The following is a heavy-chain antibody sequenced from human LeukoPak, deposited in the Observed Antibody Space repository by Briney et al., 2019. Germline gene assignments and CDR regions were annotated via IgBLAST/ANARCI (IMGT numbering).Heavy chain of an antibody. Sequence: SETLSLTCSVSGGSISSGSYYWSWIRQPPGKGLEWIVYIYYSGSTNYNPSLKSRVTISGDTSKNQFSLKLSSVTAADTAVYFCARVDYDGSGYNFDYWGQGTLVTVSS. D-gene: IGHD3-22*01. J-gene: IGHJ4*02. CDR3: ARVDYDGSGYNFDY. CDR1: GGSISSGSYY. V-gene: IGHV4-61*01. CDR2: IYYSGST.